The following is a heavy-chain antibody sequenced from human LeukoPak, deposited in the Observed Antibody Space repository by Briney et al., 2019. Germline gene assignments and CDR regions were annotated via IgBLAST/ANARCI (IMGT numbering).Heavy chain of an antibody. J-gene: IGHJ3*02. CDR1: GFTFSSYA. D-gene: IGHD3-9*01. CDR3: AKDWRPVDWLPRGAFDI. Sequence: QSGGSLRLSCAASGFTFSSYAMSWVRQAPGKGLEWVSAISGSGGSTYYADSVKGRFTISRDNSKNTLYLQMNSLRAEDTAVYYCAKDWRPVDWLPRGAFDIWGQGTMVTVSS. V-gene: IGHV3-23*01. CDR2: ISGSGGST.